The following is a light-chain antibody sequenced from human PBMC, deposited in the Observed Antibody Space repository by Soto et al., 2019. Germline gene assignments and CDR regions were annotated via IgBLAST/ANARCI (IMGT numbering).Light chain of an antibody. CDR1: SGYIVTNY. Sequence: NFMLTQPHSVSASPGKTVNISCTRSSGYIVTNYVQWYQQRPGSAPTTVIYENDQRPSGVPDRFSGSIDSSSNSAFLIISGLKTEDEADYHCQSYHSTNHAVVFGGGTKLTVL. V-gene: IGLV6-57*03. J-gene: IGLJ2*01. CDR2: END. CDR3: QSYHSTNHAVV.